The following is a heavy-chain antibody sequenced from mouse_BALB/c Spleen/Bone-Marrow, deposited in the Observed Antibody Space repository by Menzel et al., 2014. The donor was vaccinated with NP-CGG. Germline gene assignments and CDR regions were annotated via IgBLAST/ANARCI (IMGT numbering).Heavy chain of an antibody. V-gene: IGHV14-3*02. Sequence: VQLQQSGAELVKPGASVKLSCTASGFNIKDTYMHWVKQRPEQGLEWIGRIDPANGNTKYDPKFQGKATITADTSSNKAYLQIISLTSEDTAVYYGARLDLFAYWGQGTLVTVSA. CDR2: IDPANGNT. CDR1: GFNIKDTY. J-gene: IGHJ3*01. CDR3: ARLDLFAY.